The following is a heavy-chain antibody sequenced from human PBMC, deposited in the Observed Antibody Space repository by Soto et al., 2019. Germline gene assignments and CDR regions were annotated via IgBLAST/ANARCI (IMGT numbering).Heavy chain of an antibody. CDR1: GFTFSSYC. D-gene: IGHD3-22*01. CDR3: ARDDPATYSSGYYYYYYGMDV. V-gene: IGHV3-74*01. CDR2: INSDGSST. Sequence: PXVSLRLTCAASGFTFSSYCMHWVRQAPGKGLVWVSRINSDGSSTSYADSVKGRFTISRDNAKNTLYLQMNSLRAEDTAVYYCARDDPATYSSGYYYYYYGMDVCGQGTTVTVSS. J-gene: IGHJ6*02.